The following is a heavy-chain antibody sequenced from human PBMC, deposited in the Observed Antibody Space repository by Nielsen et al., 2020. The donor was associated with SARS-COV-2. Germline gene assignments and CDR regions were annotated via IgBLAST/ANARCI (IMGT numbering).Heavy chain of an antibody. D-gene: IGHD3-16*02. Sequence: ASVKVSCKASGYTFTSYGISWVRQAPGQGLEWMGWISAYNGNTNYAQKLQGRVTMTRDTSTSTVYMELSSLRSEDTAVYYCARVPGKDYDYVWGSYRYTSAFDIWGQGTMVTVSS. CDR3: ARVPGKDYDYVWGSYRYTSAFDI. CDR2: ISAYNGNT. V-gene: IGHV1-18*04. CDR1: GYTFTSYG. J-gene: IGHJ3*02.